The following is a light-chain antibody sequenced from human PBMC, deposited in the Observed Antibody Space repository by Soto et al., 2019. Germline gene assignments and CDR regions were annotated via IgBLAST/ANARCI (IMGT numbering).Light chain of an antibody. Sequence: QPVVTQSPSASASLGVSVHLTCTLSSGHNSYAIAWYQQQPQRGPRFLMYINADGTHKKGDGIPDRFSGSSSGTERYLTISSLQSADEADYYCASWDDSLNGSNWVFGGGTKLTVL. J-gene: IGLJ3*02. CDR3: ASWDDSLNGSNWV. V-gene: IGLV4-69*01. CDR1: SGHNSYA. CDR2: INADGTH.